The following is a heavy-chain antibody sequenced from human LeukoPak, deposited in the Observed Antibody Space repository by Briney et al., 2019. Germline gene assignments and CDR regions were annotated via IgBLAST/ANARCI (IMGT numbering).Heavy chain of an antibody. CDR3: TRSRRDSSSGDY. CDR2: IRSKANSYAT. Sequence: GGSLRLSCAASGFTFSGSAMHWVRQASGKGLEWVGRIRSKANSYATAYAASVKGRFTISRDGSKNTAYLQMNSLKTEDTAVYYCTRSRRDSSSGDYWGQGTLVTVSS. V-gene: IGHV3-73*01. CDR1: GFTFSGSA. D-gene: IGHD6-13*01. J-gene: IGHJ4*02.